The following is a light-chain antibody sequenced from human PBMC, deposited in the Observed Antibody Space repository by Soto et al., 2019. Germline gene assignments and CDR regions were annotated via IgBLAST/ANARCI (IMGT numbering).Light chain of an antibody. CDR1: QNINNY. J-gene: IGKJ5*01. V-gene: IGKV1-33*01. CDR2: DAS. Sequence: DLQRVESRNCVYASVGRIVTITGQASQNINNYLNWYQQKPGRAPKLLIYDASNLEAGVPSRFRGSGSGTDFTFTISRLQPEDIATYYCQQYENLPTFGQGTRLEI. CDR3: QQYENLPT.